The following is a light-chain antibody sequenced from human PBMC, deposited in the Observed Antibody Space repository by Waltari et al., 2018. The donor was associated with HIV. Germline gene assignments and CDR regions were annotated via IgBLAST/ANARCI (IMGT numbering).Light chain of an antibody. CDR2: EDN. Sequence: SYELTQPPSVSVSPGQTARITCSGEALPKKYSYWYQKKSGQAPVLLIYEDNKRPSGIPERFSGSSSGTMATLTFSGAQVEDEADYYCYSTDTNGHPLFGGGTKLTVL. V-gene: IGLV3-10*01. CDR3: YSTDTNGHPL. J-gene: IGLJ2*01. CDR1: ALPKKY.